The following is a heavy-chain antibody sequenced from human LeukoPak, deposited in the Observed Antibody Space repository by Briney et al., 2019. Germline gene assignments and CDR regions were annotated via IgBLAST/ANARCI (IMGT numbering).Heavy chain of an antibody. J-gene: IGHJ4*02. CDR1: GGSISSYY. V-gene: IGHV4-59*01. D-gene: IGHD3-22*01. CDR3: ARVDPYDSSGYLPYYFDY. Sequence: SETLSLTCTVSGGSISSYYWSWIRQPPGKGLEWIGYIYYSGSTNYNPSLKSRVTMSVDTSKNQFSLKLSSVTAADTAVYYCARVDPYDSSGYLPYYFDYWGQGTLVTVSS. CDR2: IYYSGST.